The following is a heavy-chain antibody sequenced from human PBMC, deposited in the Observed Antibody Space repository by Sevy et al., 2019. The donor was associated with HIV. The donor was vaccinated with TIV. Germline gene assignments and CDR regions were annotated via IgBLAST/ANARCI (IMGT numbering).Heavy chain of an antibody. Sequence: GGSLRLSCAASGFTFSKYSMSWVRQPPGKGLEWVSTLSFGCGEINYADSVKGRFTISRDNSKSSVYLQMNNLRPEDTAVYYCAREGCTKPHDYWGQGTLVNV. CDR3: AREGCTKPHDY. V-gene: IGHV3-23*01. CDR2: LSFGCGEI. J-gene: IGHJ4*02. CDR1: GFTFSKYS. D-gene: IGHD2-8*01.